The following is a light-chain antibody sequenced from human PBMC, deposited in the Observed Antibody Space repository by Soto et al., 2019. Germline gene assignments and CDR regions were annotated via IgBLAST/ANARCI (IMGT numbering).Light chain of an antibody. CDR2: GAS. CDR1: QSIASYF. V-gene: IGKV3-20*01. J-gene: IGKJ4*01. CDR3: QQYGSSHLT. Sequence: EIVLTQSPGTRSLSPGERATLSCRASQSIASYFLVWFQQKPGQAPRLLIYGASNRATGIPDRFSGSGSGTDFSLTISKLEPEDSAVYYCQQYGSSHLTFGGGTKVEIK.